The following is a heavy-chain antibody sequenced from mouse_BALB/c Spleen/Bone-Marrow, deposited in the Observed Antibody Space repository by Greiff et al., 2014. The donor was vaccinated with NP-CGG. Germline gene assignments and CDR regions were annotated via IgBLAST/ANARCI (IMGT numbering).Heavy chain of an antibody. J-gene: IGHJ2*01. Sequence: EVQLQQSGTVLARPGAAVKMSYKAPGYTFSNYWMHWVKQRPGQGLEWIGTIYPGNSDTTYNQKFKGKAKLTAVASTSTAYMDLSSLTNEDSAVYYCTTLARTNFDYWGQGTTLTVSS. CDR1: GYTFSNYW. CDR3: TTLARTNFDY. D-gene: IGHD3-1*01. CDR2: IYPGNSDT. V-gene: IGHV1-5*01.